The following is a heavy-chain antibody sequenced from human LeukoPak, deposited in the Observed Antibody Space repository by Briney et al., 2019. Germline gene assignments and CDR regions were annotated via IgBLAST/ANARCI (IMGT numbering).Heavy chain of an antibody. J-gene: IGHJ3*02. V-gene: IGHV3-30*04. CDR1: GFTFSSYA. Sequence: GRSLRLSCAASGFTFSSYAMHWVRQAPGKGLEWAAVISYDGSNKYYPDSVKGRFTISRDNSKNTLYLQMNSLRAEDTAVYYCARDSQARYFEGGAFDIWGQGTMVTVSS. CDR2: ISYDGSNK. CDR3: ARDSQARYFEGGAFDI. D-gene: IGHD3-9*01.